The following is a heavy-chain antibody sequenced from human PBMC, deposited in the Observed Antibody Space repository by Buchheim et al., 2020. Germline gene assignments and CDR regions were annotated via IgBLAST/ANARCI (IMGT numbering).Heavy chain of an antibody. D-gene: IGHD6-6*01. CDR3: ARDLFARIAARPGGMDV. J-gene: IGHJ6*02. V-gene: IGHV3-30-3*01. CDR2: ISYDGSNK. CDR1: GFTFSSYA. Sequence: QVQLVESGGGVVQPGRSLRLSCAASGFTFSSYAMHWVRQAPGKGLEWVAVISYDGSNKYYADSVKGRFTISSDNSKNTLYLQMNSLRAEDTAVYYCARDLFARIAARPGGMDVWGQGTT.